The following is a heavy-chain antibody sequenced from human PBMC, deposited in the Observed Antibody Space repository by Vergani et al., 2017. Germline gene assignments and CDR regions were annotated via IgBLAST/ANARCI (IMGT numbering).Heavy chain of an antibody. D-gene: IGHD2-2*01. CDR2: VSTGTQSQ. V-gene: IGHV3-48*02. CDR1: GFDLSSYI. CDR3: AREYSSTCGRGFDF. J-gene: IGHJ3*01. Sequence: QLVESGGGWVQPGGSLRLSCVVSGFDLSSYIMNWVRQALGKGLEGVSFVSTGTQSQSYAESVKGQFTLSRDSAKNSLYLQMDSLRDEDTAVYYCAREYSSTCGRGFDFWGQGTKVTVSS.